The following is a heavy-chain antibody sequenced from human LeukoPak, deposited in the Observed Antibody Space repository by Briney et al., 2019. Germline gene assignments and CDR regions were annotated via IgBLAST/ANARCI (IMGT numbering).Heavy chain of an antibody. D-gene: IGHD2-8*02. V-gene: IGHV3-23*01. CDR1: GFPFSSYE. CDR3: AKTSGYYDY. J-gene: IGHJ4*02. Sequence: GGSLRLSCAASGFPFSSYEMNWVRQAPGKGLEWVSVIVGSGSTTYYADSVKGRFTISRDNSKNTLYLQMNSLRAEDRAVYYCAKTSGYYDYWGQGTLVTVSS. CDR2: IVGSGSTT.